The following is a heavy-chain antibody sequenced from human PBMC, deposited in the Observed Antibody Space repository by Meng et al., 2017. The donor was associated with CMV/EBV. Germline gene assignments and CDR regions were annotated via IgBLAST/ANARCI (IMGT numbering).Heavy chain of an antibody. V-gene: IGHV1-69*05. J-gene: IGHJ4*02. Sequence: SVKVSCKISGGTFNTYAITWVRQAPGQGVEVMGLTIPLLDSPTYAQKFRGRVSIATDESTRTEAMELTSLTSEDTAVYYCAGDGPGGGNYFLYWGQGTLVTVSS. CDR1: GGTFNTYA. CDR3: AGDGPGGGNYFLY. D-gene: IGHD1-26*01. CDR2: TIPLLDSP.